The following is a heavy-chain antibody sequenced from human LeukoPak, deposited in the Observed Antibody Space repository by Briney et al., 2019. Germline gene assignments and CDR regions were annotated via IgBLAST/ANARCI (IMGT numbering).Heavy chain of an antibody. CDR1: GFSLRTYA. CDR2: IGGSDDST. J-gene: IGHJ4*02. V-gene: IGHV3-23*01. CDR3: AKGLGVNANYFDN. Sequence: GGSLRLSCAASGFSLRTYAMNWVRQVPGKGLEWVSSIGGSDDSTYYADSVKGRFTISSDFSTNTVSLQTNSLRAEDTAGYFCAKGLGVNANYFDNWGQGTLVTVSS.